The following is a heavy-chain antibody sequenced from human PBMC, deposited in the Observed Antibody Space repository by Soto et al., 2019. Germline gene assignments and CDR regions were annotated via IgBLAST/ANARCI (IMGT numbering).Heavy chain of an antibody. CDR3: ARLDVLVPADEYYFYY. CDR2: IYYSGRT. CDR1: GGSISSGDYY. D-gene: IGHD2-2*01. V-gene: IGHV4-30-4*01. Sequence: QVQLQESGPGLVKPSQTLSLTCTVSGGSISSGDYYWSWIRQPPGQGLDWIGYIYYSGRTYYNPSLKSRVTIPVDTSKNKFSLKLSSVTAADTAVYYCARLDVLVPADEYYFYYWGQGTLVTVSS. J-gene: IGHJ4*02.